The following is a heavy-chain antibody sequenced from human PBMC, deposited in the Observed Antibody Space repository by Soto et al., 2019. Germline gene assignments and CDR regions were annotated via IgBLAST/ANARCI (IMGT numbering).Heavy chain of an antibody. V-gene: IGHV1-69*01. Sequence: QVQLVQSGAEVKKPGSSVKVSCKASGGTFSSYAISWVRQAPGQGLEWMGGIIPIFGTANYAQKFQGRVTITADESTSTAYMELRSLRSEDTAVYYCARVRNYRYFDLNWFDPWGQGTLVTVSS. J-gene: IGHJ5*02. CDR2: IIPIFGTA. CDR1: GGTFSSYA. CDR3: ARVRNYRYFDLNWFDP. D-gene: IGHD3-9*01.